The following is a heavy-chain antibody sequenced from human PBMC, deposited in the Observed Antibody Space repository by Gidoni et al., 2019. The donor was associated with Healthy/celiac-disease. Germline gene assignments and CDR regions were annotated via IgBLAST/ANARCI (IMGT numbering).Heavy chain of an antibody. CDR3: ARRVVPAAKSYAFDI. J-gene: IGHJ3*02. CDR1: GGSISSSSYY. CDR2: IYYSGST. D-gene: IGHD2-2*01. Sequence: QLQLQESGPGLVKPSETLSLTCTVSGGSISSSSYYWGWIRQPPGKGLEWIGSIYYSGSTYYNPSLKSRVTISVDTSKNQFSLKLSSVTAADTAVYYCARRVVPAAKSYAFDIWGQGTMVTVSS. V-gene: IGHV4-39*01.